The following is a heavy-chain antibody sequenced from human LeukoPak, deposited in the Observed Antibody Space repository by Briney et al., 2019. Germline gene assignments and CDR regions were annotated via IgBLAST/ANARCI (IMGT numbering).Heavy chain of an antibody. J-gene: IGHJ4*02. CDR1: GFTFDDYG. D-gene: IGHD1-7*01. CDR2: INWNGGST. V-gene: IGHV3-20*04. CDR3: ARRVIELELLDY. Sequence: PGGSLRLSCAASGFTFDDYGMSWVRHAPGKGLEWVSGINWNGGSTGYADSVKGRFTISRDNAKNSLYLQMNSLRAEDTALYYCARRVIELELLDYWGQGTLVTVSS.